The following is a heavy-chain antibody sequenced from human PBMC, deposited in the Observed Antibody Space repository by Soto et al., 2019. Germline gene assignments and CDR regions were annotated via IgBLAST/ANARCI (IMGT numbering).Heavy chain of an antibody. J-gene: IGHJ4*02. CDR1: GFTFIDAW. Sequence: EVQLVESGGGLVKPGGSLRLSCVGSGFTFIDAWMSWVRQAPGKGLEWVGRLKSETDGGTADYAVPVEGRFNISREDSKNTLYLQMNSLKSEDTAVYYRMTAPGLNVVFWGQGALVTVSS. D-gene: IGHD2-15*01. V-gene: IGHV3-15*01. CDR2: LKSETDGGTA. CDR3: MTAPGLNVVF.